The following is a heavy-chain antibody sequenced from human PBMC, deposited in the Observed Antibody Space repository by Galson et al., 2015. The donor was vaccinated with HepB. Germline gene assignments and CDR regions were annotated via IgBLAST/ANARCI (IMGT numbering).Heavy chain of an antibody. CDR1: GYTFTDYY. J-gene: IGHJ4*02. CDR3: TRGREVAGARGENLADC. Sequence: SVKVSCKASGYTFTDYYMHWVRQAPGQGLEWMGWINPNSGDTNFAQKFKGRVTMARDTSISTAYLELSSLRSDDTAVYYCTRGREVAGARGENLADCWGQGTLVTVSS. V-gene: IGHV1-2*02. D-gene: IGHD3-16*01. CDR2: INPNSGDT.